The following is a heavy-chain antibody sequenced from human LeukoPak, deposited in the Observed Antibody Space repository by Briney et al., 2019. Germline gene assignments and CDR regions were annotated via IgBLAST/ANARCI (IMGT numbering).Heavy chain of an antibody. Sequence: GGSLRLSRAASGFTFNTYSMSWVRQAPGKGLEWVSVIYSGGSTYYADSVKGRFTISRDNSKNTLYLQMNSLRAEDTAVYYCARGHRNTMVRGVIRYYYMDVWGKGTTVTISS. J-gene: IGHJ6*03. D-gene: IGHD3-10*01. V-gene: IGHV3-66*01. CDR3: ARGHRNTMVRGVIRYYYMDV. CDR1: GFTFNTYS. CDR2: IYSGGST.